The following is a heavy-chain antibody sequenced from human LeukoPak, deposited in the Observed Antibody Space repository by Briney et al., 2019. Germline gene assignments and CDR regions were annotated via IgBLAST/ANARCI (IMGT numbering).Heavy chain of an antibody. D-gene: IGHD1-1*01. CDR2: MNPNSGNT. J-gene: IGHJ4*02. CDR1: GYTFTSYG. Sequence: ASVKVSCKASGYTFTSYGISWVRQAPGQGLEWMGWMNPNSGNTGYAQKFQGSVTMTRNTSISTAYMELSSLRSEDTAVYYCARGLGNDGIFDYWGQGTLVTVSS. CDR3: ARGLGNDGIFDY. V-gene: IGHV1-8*02.